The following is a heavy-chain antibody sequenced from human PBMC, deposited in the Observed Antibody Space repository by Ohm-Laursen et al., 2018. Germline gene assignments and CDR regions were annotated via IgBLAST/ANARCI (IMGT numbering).Heavy chain of an antibody. CDR3: ARRSGRARPVVDFDY. Sequence: SVKVSCKSSGYSFNSYGINWVRQAPGQGLEWMGWISGYNGDTVYARNFQGRVTMTTDKSTSTAYMDLRRLRSDDTAVYYCARRSGRARPVVDFDYWGQGTLVTVSS. V-gene: IGHV1-18*01. CDR2: ISGYNGDT. D-gene: IGHD2-15*01. J-gene: IGHJ4*02. CDR1: GYSFNSYG.